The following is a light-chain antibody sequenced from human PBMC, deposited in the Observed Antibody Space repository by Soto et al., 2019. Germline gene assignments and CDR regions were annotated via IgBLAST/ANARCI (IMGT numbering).Light chain of an antibody. CDR2: EVT. J-gene: IGLJ1*01. CDR1: NTDVGQGKS. CDR3: VSYTDTDTLV. V-gene: IGLV2-14*01. Sequence: QSALTQPASVSGSRGQSITISCVGRNTDVGQGKSVSWYQQGPGKAPKLLIFEVTNRPSGVSSRFSGSRSGNTASLTISGLQPDDEGDYFCVSYTDTDTLVFGTGTKLTVL.